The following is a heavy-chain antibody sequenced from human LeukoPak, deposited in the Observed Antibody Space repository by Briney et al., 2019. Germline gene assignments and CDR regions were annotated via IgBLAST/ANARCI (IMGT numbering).Heavy chain of an antibody. CDR2: IYHTGSN. CDR1: GGSVSSADYY. D-gene: IGHD3-22*01. V-gene: IGHV4-61*08. J-gene: IGHJ4*02. CDR3: ARARGYYDSSGFYYFDY. Sequence: SETLSLTCTVSGGSVSSADYYWTWIRHAPGKALEWIGYIYHTGSNNYKVSLKSRVTISVDRSKNQFSLKLSSVTAADTAVYYCARARGYYDSSGFYYFDYWGQGTLVTVSS.